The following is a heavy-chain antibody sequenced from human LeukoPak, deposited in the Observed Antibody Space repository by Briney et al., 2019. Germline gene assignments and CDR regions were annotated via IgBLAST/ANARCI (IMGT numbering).Heavy chain of an antibody. CDR2: IYYTGNT. J-gene: IGHJ4*02. V-gene: IGHV4-39*07. D-gene: IGHD2-15*01. CDR3: AREVVIAATYDY. Sequence: SETLSLTCSVSGDSITGYYWGWIRQPPGKGLEWIGNIYYTGNTYYNSSLKSRVTISLDTSKNQFSLKVISMTAADTAVYYCAREVVIAATYDYWGQGTLVTVSS. CDR1: GDSITGYY.